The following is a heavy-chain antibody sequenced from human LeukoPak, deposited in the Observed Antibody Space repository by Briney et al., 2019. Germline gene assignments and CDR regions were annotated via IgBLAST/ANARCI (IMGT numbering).Heavy chain of an antibody. Sequence: GGSLRLSCAASGFTFSSYWMSWVRQAPGKGLEWVVSIKEDGSEKYYVDSEEGRFTISRDNAKNSLSLQMNSLRVEDTAMYYCARDYGGYWGQGTLVTVSS. CDR2: IKEDGSEK. J-gene: IGHJ4*02. CDR3: ARDYGGY. V-gene: IGHV3-7*03. CDR1: GFTFSSYW. D-gene: IGHD3-16*01.